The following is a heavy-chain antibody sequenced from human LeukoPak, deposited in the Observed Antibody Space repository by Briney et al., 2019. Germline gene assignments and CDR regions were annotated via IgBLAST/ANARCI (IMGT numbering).Heavy chain of an antibody. CDR3: AKCPSGVLRYFAPIDY. D-gene: IGHD3-9*01. CDR2: ISSDGSNK. V-gene: IGHV3-30*18. J-gene: IGHJ4*02. Sequence: GRSLRLSCAASKFTFSNYGMHWVRQAPGKGLEWVAAISSDGSNKYYADSVKGRFTISRDNSKNTLYLQMNSLRAEDTAVYYCAKCPSGVLRYFAPIDYWGQGTLVTVSS. CDR1: KFTFSNYG.